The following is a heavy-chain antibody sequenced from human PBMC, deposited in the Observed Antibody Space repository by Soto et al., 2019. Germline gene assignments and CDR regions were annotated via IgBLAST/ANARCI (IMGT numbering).Heavy chain of an antibody. CDR1: GFTFNTYS. Sequence: GSLRLSCAASGFTFNTYSINWVRQAPGKGLEWVSSISSSSTYIYYADSVKGRFTISRDSAKSSLFLQMNSLSGEDTAVYYCARDLFGYSPGAFDIWGQGTMVTVSS. D-gene: IGHD1-26*01. J-gene: IGHJ3*02. CDR2: ISSSSTYI. V-gene: IGHV3-21*01. CDR3: ARDLFGYSPGAFDI.